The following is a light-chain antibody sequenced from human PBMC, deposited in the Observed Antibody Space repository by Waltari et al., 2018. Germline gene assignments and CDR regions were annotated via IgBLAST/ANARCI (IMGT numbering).Light chain of an antibody. Sequence: EIVLTPSPGTLSLSPGERATPSCRASQSVSSSYLAWYQQKPGQAPRLLIYGASRRATGIPDRFSGSGSGTDFTLTISRLEPEDFAVYYCQQYGSSPPYTFGQGTKLEIK. CDR1: QSVSSSY. CDR2: GAS. CDR3: QQYGSSPPYT. J-gene: IGKJ2*01. V-gene: IGKV3-20*01.